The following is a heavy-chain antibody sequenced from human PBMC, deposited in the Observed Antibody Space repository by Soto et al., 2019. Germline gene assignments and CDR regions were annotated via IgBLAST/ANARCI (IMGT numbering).Heavy chain of an antibody. CDR2: INADNGNT. J-gene: IGHJ4*02. CDR1: GYSFTNYA. CDR3: VKDRSVMIRGVLLMHY. V-gene: IGHV1-3*01. D-gene: IGHD3-10*01. Sequence: QVQLVQSGAEVKKPGASVKVSCKASGYSFTNYALHWVRQAPGQRFEWMGWINADNGNTKYSQKFQGRFTITRDTPASTVYMELNSLRSEDTAIYYCVKDRSVMIRGVLLMHYWGQGTLVTVSS.